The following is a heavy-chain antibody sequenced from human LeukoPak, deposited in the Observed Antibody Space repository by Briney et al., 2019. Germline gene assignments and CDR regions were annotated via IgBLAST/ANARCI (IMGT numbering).Heavy chain of an antibody. CDR1: GYTFTDYY. D-gene: IGHD5-12*01. V-gene: IGHV1-2*02. Sequence: GASVKVSCKASGYTFTDYYMHWVRQAPGQGLEWMGWINSNSGGTNSAQKFQGRVTMTRDTSISTAYMELSRLTSDDTAVYYCASANIVATNWFDPWGQGTLVTVSS. CDR3: ASANIVATNWFDP. CDR2: INSNSGGT. J-gene: IGHJ5*02.